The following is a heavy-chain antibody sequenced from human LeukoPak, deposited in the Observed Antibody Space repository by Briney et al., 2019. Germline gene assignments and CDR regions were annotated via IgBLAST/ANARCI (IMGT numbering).Heavy chain of an antibody. D-gene: IGHD1-14*01. CDR1: GFTFSSYA. J-gene: IGHJ3*02. CDR3: AKPESPEIDAFDI. V-gene: IGHV3-23*01. CDR2: ISGSGGST. Sequence: GGSLRLSCAASGFTFSSYAMSWVRQAPWKGLEWVSAISGSGGSTYYADSVKGRFTISRDNSKNTLYLQMNSLRAEDTAVYYCAKPESPEIDAFDIWGQGTMVTVSS.